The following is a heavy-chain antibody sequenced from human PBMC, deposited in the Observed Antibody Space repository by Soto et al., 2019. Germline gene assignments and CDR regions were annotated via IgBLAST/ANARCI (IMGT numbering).Heavy chain of an antibody. D-gene: IGHD3-22*01. CDR2: ISYDGSNK. V-gene: IGHV3-30-3*02. J-gene: IGHJ3*02. Sequence: GGSLRLSCAASGFTFSSYAMHWVRQAPGKGLEWVAVISYDGSNKYYADSVKGRFTISRDNSKNTLYLQMNSLRAEDTAVYYCAKLPVVVIAVGAFDIWGQGTMVTVS. CDR3: AKLPVVVIAVGAFDI. CDR1: GFTFSSYA.